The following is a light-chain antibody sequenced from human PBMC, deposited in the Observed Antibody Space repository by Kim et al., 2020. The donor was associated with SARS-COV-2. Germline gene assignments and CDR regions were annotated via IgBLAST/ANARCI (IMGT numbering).Light chain of an antibody. CDR3: MQALQTPWS. J-gene: IGKJ2*04. V-gene: IGKV2-28*01. Sequence: DIVMTQSPLSLPVTPGEPASISCRSSQSLLHSNVYNYLDWYLQKPGQSPQLLIYLGSNRASGVPDRFSGSGSGTDFTLKISRVEAEDVGVYYCMQALQTPWSFGQGTKLEI. CDR1: QSLLHSNVYNY. CDR2: LGS.